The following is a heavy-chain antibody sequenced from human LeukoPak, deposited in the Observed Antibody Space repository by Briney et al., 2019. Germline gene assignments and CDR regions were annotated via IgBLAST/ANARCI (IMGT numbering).Heavy chain of an antibody. CDR3: ARYYDSSGYFPYYFYY. D-gene: IGHD3-22*01. Sequence: SETLSLTCTVSGGSISSYYWSWIRQPPGKGLEWIGYIYYSGSTNYNPSLKSRVTISVDTSKNQFSLKLSSVTAADTAVYYCARYYDSSGYFPYYFYYWGPGTLVTVSS. J-gene: IGHJ4*02. CDR2: IYYSGST. V-gene: IGHV4-59*01. CDR1: GGSISSYY.